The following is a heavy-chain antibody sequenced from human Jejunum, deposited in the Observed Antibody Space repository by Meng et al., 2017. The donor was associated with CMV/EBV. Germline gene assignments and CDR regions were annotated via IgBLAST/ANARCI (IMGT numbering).Heavy chain of an antibody. CDR3: ARSPIYSGTYFAFDY. V-gene: IGHV1-18*01. D-gene: IGHD1-26*01. CDR2: VNPYTGET. J-gene: IGHJ4*02. Sequence: YTFDCYPITWVRRAPGQGLEWVGWVNPYTGETSYAQSLQDRVSVTTDTSATTAYMELRSLRFDDAAIYYCARSPIYSGTYFAFDYWGQGSQVTVSS. CDR1: YTFDCYP.